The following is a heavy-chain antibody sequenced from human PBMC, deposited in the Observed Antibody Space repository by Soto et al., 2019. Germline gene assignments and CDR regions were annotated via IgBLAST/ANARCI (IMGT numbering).Heavy chain of an antibody. CDR3: ARLAY. V-gene: IGHV3-21*01. CDR2: ISSRSSDT. CDR1: GVTFDDYA. Sequence: PGGSLRLSWGAAGVTFDDYAMHWVRQVPGKGLEWVASISSRSSDTWYADSVKGRFIISRDNAQNSLFLQMNTLRPEDPAMYYCARLAYWGPGTQVTVSS. J-gene: IGHJ4*02.